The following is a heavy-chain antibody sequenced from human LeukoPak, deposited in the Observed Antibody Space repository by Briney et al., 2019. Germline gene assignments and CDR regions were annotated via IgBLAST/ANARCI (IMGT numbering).Heavy chain of an antibody. V-gene: IGHV1-8*01. CDR2: MNPNSGNT. CDR1: GYTFTSYD. J-gene: IGHJ4*02. D-gene: IGHD3-10*01. CDR3: ARDLGSGSYYGY. Sequence: ASVKVSCKASGYTFTSYDINWVRQATGQGLEWMGWMNPNSGNTGYAQKFQGRVTMTRNTSISTAYMELSSLRSDDTAVYYCARDLGSGSYYGYWGQGTLVTVSS.